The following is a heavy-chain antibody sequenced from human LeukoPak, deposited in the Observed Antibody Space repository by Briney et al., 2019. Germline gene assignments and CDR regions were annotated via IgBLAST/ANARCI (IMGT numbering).Heavy chain of an antibody. D-gene: IGHD1-1*01. CDR3: ARVSGNYPNSWFDP. J-gene: IGHJ5*02. Sequence: TGGSLRLSCAASGFTFSSYGMHWVRQAPGKGLEWVSFISSSTSIIYYAGSVKGRFTISRDNVKNSLYLQMNSLRDEDTAVYYCARVSGNYPNSWFDPWGQGTLVTVSS. V-gene: IGHV3-48*02. CDR2: ISSSTSII. CDR1: GFTFSSYG.